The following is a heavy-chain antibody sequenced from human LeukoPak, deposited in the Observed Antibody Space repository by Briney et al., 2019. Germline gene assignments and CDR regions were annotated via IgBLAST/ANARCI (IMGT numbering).Heavy chain of an antibody. CDR2: INSYSSDI. V-gene: IGHV3-21*01. CDR3: ARTRSPGAFDI. CDR1: GFTFSSYS. J-gene: IGHJ3*02. Sequence: NPGGSLRLSCATSGFTFSSYSMTWVRQAPGKGLDWVSSINSYSSDIYYADSVKGRSTISRDNAKNSLYLQMNSLRAEDTAVYYCARTRSPGAFDIWGQGTMVTVSS.